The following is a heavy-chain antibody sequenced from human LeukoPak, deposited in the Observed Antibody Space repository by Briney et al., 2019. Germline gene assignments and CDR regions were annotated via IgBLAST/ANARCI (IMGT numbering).Heavy chain of an antibody. CDR2: ISSSGTFI. D-gene: IGHD3-10*01. CDR3: AKAPIGNYYGSGSYG. Sequence: GGSLRLSCAASGFTFSDYYMSWIRQAPGKGLEWVSYISSSGTFIYYADSVKGRFTISRDNSKNTLYLQMNSLRAEDTAVYYCAKAPIGNYYGSGSYGGGQGTLVTVSS. V-gene: IGHV3-11*01. J-gene: IGHJ4*02. CDR1: GFTFSDYY.